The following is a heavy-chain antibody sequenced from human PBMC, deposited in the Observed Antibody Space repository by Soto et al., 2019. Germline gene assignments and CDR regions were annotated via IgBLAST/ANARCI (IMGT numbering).Heavy chain of an antibody. Sequence: WGSLRLSCAASGLTVSSNYMSWVRQAPGKGLEWVSVIYSGGSTYYADSVKGRFTISRDNSKNTLYLQMNSLRAEDTAVYYCASSGSGSYYKDFDYWGQGTLVTVSS. J-gene: IGHJ4*02. V-gene: IGHV3-53*01. CDR3: ASSGSGSYYKDFDY. CDR1: GLTVSSNY. D-gene: IGHD3-10*01. CDR2: IYSGGST.